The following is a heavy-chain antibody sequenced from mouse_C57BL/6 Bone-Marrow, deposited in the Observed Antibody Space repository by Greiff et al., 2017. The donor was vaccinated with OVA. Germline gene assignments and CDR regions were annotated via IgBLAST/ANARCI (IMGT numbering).Heavy chain of an antibody. V-gene: IGHV1-59*01. Sequence: QVQLQQPGAELVRPGTSVKLSCKASGYTFTSYWMHWVKQRPGQGLEWIGVIDPSDSYTNYNQKFKGKATLTVDTSSSTAYMQLSSLTSEDSAVYYGAREGYYYGRNYAMDYWGQGTSVTVSS. CDR1: GYTFTSYW. J-gene: IGHJ4*01. D-gene: IGHD1-1*01. CDR2: IDPSDSYT. CDR3: AREGYYYGRNYAMDY.